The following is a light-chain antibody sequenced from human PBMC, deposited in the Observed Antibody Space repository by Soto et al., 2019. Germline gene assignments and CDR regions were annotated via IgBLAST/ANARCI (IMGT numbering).Light chain of an antibody. V-gene: IGKV3-15*01. CDR3: QQYNSWPLT. J-gene: IGKJ4*01. CDR2: GAS. CDR1: QSVSSK. Sequence: EIVMTQSPATLSLSPGEGATLSCKASQSVSSKVAWYQQKPGQAPRLLIYGASIRATAIPGRFSGSGSGKDFTLTISSLQSEDLAVYYCQQYNSWPLTFGGGTKVEIK.